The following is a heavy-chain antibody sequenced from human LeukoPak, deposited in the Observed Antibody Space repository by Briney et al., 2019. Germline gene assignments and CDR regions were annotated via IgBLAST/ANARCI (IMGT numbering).Heavy chain of an antibody. Sequence: PTDTLSLTCAVSGGSISSPNWWTWVRQPPGKGLEWIGEIYHSGRTNSNPSLESRVIMSVDKSKNQFSLKLTSVTAADTAVYYCARVGLNWFDPWGQGTLVTVS. D-gene: IGHD1-26*01. V-gene: IGHV4-4*02. CDR2: IYHSGRT. CDR1: GGSISSPNW. J-gene: IGHJ5*02. CDR3: ARVGLNWFDP.